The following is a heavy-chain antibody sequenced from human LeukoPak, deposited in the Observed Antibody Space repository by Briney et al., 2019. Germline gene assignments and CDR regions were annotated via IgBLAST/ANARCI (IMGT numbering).Heavy chain of an antibody. V-gene: IGHV4-4*09. Sequence: PSETLSLTCTVSGGSISTYYWNWIRQPPGKGLEWIGYIYHSGSTNYNPSLQSRVTISVDTSKNHFSLKMSSVTAADTAVYYCARSSGTGTFSYWGQGTLVTVSS. CDR3: ARSSGTGTFSY. CDR1: GGSISTYY. J-gene: IGHJ4*02. D-gene: IGHD6-25*01. CDR2: IYHSGST.